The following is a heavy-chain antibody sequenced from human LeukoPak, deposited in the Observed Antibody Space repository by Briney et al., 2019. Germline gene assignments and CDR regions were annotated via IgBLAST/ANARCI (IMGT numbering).Heavy chain of an antibody. V-gene: IGHV4-61*02. CDR3: ARGSVAGDFDY. CDR1: GGSITNGGYY. CDR2: IYTSGST. J-gene: IGHJ4*02. D-gene: IGHD6-19*01. Sequence: SETLPLTCTVSGGSITNGGYYWSWIRQPAGKGLEWIGRIYTSGSTNYNPSLKSRVTMSVDTSKDQFSLKLSSVTAADTAVYYCARGSVAGDFDYWGQGTLVTVSS.